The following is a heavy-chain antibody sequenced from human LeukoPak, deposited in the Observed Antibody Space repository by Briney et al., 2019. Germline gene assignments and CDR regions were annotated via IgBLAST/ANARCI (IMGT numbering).Heavy chain of an antibody. J-gene: IGHJ5*02. V-gene: IGHV4-39*07. CDR1: GGSISGSNSY. D-gene: IGHD1/OR15-1a*01. CDR3: AIRAREQRDSSPGNWLDP. CDR2: IYYSGST. Sequence: SETLTLTCTVSGGSISGSNSYWGWIRQPPGKGLDWIADIYYSGSTYYNPSLKSRVTISFDTSKNHLSLNLRSVTAADTAVYYCAIRAREQRDSSPGNWLDPWGQGTLVTVSS.